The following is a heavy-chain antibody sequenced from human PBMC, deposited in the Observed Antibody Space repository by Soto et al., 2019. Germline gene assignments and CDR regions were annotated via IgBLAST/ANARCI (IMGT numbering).Heavy chain of an antibody. CDR2: ISSSSNYT. CDR1: GFIFSDYY. CDR3: ATLFRPAARAVAHLFDY. D-gene: IGHD6-19*01. Sequence: QVQLVESGGGLVKPGGSLRLSCAASGFIFSDYYMSWIRQAPGKGLEWVSYISSSSNYTNYADSVKGRFTISRDNAKNSLYLQMNSLRAEDTAVYYCATLFRPAARAVAHLFDYWGQGTLVTVSS. J-gene: IGHJ4*02. V-gene: IGHV3-11*06.